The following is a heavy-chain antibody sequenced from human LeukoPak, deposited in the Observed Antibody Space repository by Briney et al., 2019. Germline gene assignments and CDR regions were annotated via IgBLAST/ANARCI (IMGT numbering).Heavy chain of an antibody. CDR2: IYPDDSDT. J-gene: IGHJ5*02. CDR3: ARAGSCTGTSCYLAWFDP. D-gene: IGHD2-2*01. Sequence: GESLKISCKGSGYRFTNYWIGWVRQMPGKGLELMGIIYPDDSDTRYSPSFQGHVTISAHKSISTAYLRWSSLKASDTAIYYCARAGSCTGTSCYLAWFDPWGKGPLVTVSS. V-gene: IGHV5-51*01. CDR1: GYRFTNYW.